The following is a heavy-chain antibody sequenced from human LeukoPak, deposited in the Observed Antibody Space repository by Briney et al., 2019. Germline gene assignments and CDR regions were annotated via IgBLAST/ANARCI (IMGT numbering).Heavy chain of an antibody. J-gene: IGHJ3*02. CDR3: ARDPLNRIAFLRGYALDI. D-gene: IGHD2-21*01. CDR1: GDSISSSNW. V-gene: IGHV4-4*02. CDR2: IHHSGST. Sequence: PSETLSLTCAVSGDSISSSNWWNWVRQPPGKGLEWIGEIHHSGSTIYNPSLKSRVTISVDKSKNQFSLKLSSVTAADTAVYYCARDPLNRIAFLRGYALDIWGQGTMVIVSS.